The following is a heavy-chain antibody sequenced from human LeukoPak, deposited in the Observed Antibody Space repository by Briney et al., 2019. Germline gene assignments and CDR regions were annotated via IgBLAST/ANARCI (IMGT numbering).Heavy chain of an antibody. CDR2: MNPNSGNT. CDR3: ARVVPRRYCSSTSCYRWFDP. Sequence: ASVKVSCEASGYTFTSYDINWVRQATGQGLEWMGWMNPNSGNTGYAQKFQGRVTMTRNTSISTAYMELSSLRSEDTAVYYCARVVPRRYCSSTSCYRWFDPWGQGTLVTVSS. D-gene: IGHD2-2*02. CDR1: GYTFTSYD. J-gene: IGHJ5*02. V-gene: IGHV1-8*01.